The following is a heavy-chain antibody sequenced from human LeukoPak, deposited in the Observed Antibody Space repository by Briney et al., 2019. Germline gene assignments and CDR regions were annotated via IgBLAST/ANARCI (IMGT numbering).Heavy chain of an antibody. CDR2: IIPIFGTA. D-gene: IGHD2-2*01. Sequence: SVKVSCXASGGTFSSYAISWVRRAPGQGLEWMGGIIPIFGTANYAQKFQGRVTITTDESTSTAYMELSSLRSEDTAVYYCARRGYCSSASCSPENYYYMDVWGKGTTVTVSS. CDR3: ARRGYCSSASCSPENYYYMDV. CDR1: GGTFSSYA. J-gene: IGHJ6*03. V-gene: IGHV1-69*05.